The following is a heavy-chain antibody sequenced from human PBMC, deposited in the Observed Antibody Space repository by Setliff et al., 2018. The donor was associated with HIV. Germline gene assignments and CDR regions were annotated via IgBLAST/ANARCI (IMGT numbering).Heavy chain of an antibody. J-gene: IGHJ4*02. CDR2: IRYDGSNK. Sequence: GGSRRLPCAASGFTFSSFGMHWVRQAPGKGLEWVAFIRYDGSNKYYADSVKGRFTISSDNSKNMLYLQMNSLTAEDTAIYDCAKAHLQDCSGVTCYSLDYWGQGTLVTVSS. CDR3: AKAHLQDCSGVTCYSLDY. CDR1: GFTFSSFG. V-gene: IGHV3-30*02. D-gene: IGHD2-15*01.